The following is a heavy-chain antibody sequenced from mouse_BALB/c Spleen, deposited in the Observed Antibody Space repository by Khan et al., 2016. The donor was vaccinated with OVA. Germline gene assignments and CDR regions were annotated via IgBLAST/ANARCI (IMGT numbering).Heavy chain of an antibody. CDR2: IDPSTGYT. CDR3: ARSAFYGRSSYFDY. J-gene: IGHJ2*01. Sequence: QVQLQQSGAELARPGASVKMSCKASGYTFASYTMHWVKQRPGQALEWIGYIDPSTGYTNYNQKFKDKATLTADKSSTTAYIQLTSLTSEDSAVHYCARSAFYGRSSYFDYWAQAPLSQSPQ. CDR1: GYTFASYT. D-gene: IGHD1-1*01. V-gene: IGHV1-4*01.